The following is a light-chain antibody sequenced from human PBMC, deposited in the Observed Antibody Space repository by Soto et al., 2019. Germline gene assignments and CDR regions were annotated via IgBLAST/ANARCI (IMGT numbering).Light chain of an antibody. CDR3: QHYDSLPYS. J-gene: IGKJ2*01. CDR2: DAS. CDR1: QDISNF. V-gene: IGKV1-33*01. Sequence: DIQMTQSPSSLSASVGDIVTITCQASQDISNFLNWYQQKPGKAPKLLIFDASNLETGVPSRFSGSGSGTDFTFTISSLQPEDFALYFCQHYDSLPYSFGQGTKLEI.